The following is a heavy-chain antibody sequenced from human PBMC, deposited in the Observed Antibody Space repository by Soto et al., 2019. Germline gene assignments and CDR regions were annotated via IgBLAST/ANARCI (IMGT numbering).Heavy chain of an antibody. CDR3: ARRDIIVGATIDY. CDR1: GGSISSSSYY. J-gene: IGHJ4*02. V-gene: IGHV4-39*01. D-gene: IGHD1-26*01. CDR2: IYYSGST. Sequence: WETLSLTCTVSGGSISSSSYYWGWIRQPPGKGLEWIGSIYYSGSTYYNPSLKSRVTISVDTSKNQFSLKLSSVTAADTAVYYCARRDIIVGATIDYWGQGTLVTVSS.